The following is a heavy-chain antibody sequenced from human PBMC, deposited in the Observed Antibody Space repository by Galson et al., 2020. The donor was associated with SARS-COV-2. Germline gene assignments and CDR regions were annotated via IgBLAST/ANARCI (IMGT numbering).Heavy chain of an antibody. Sequence: TGGSLRLSCAVSGFNFSSYSMNWVRQAPGKGLEWISYITSSSSTIYYADSVKGRFTVSRDNAKNSVYLQMNNLRDGDTAVYYCATEAHDYWGQGTLVTVSS. J-gene: IGHJ4*02. CDR2: ITSSSSTI. V-gene: IGHV3-48*02. CDR3: ATEAHDY. CDR1: GFNFSSYS.